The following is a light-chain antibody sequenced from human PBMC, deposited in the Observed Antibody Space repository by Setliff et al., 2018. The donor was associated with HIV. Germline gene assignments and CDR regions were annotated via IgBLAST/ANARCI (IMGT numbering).Light chain of an antibody. J-gene: IGLJ1*01. CDR1: NSDVGGYNY. CDR3: SSYTSSTPLYV. V-gene: IGLV2-14*03. CDR2: GVS. Sequence: QSALTQPASVSGSPGQSITISCTVINSDVGGYNYVSWYQQHPGKAPKLMISGVSYRPSGVSNRFSGSKSGNTASLTISGLHAEDEADYYCSSYTSSTPLYVFGTGTKVTVL.